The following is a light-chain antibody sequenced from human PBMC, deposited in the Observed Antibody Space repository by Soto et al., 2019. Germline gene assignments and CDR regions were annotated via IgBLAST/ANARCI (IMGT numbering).Light chain of an antibody. CDR2: GAS. V-gene: IGKV3-20*01. J-gene: IGKJ5*01. CDR3: QLYGSSPPIT. CDR1: HSVSSSY. Sequence: EIVLTQSPGTLSLSPGERATLSCRASHSVSSSYLAWYQQKPGQAPRLLIYGASSRATGIPDRFTGSGSGTDFTLTISRLEPEAFALCYCQLYGSSPPITFCQGTRLEI.